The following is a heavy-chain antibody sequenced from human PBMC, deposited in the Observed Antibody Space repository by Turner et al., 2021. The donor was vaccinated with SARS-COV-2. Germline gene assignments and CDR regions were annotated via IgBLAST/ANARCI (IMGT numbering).Heavy chain of an antibody. D-gene: IGHD3-10*01. V-gene: IGHV4-39*01. CDR3: VRRSEGYYGSGSHWFDP. J-gene: IGHJ5*02. Sequence: LQLQESGPGLVKPAEALSLTCPVASGSISSSPYYWGWIRQPPGKGREWIGSIYYSGSTYYNPSLKSRVTISVDTSKNQFSRKLSSVTAADTAVYYCVRRSEGYYGSGSHWFDPWGQGTMVTVSS. CDR2: IYYSGST. CDR1: SGSISSSPYY.